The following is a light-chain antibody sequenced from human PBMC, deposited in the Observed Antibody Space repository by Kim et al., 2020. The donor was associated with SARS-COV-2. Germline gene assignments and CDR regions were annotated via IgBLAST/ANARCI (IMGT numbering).Light chain of an antibody. CDR3: QSYNRSNVV. Sequence: GKTVTIPCTRSSGSIDHNYAQWYQQRPGGVPTTVIYEDDQRPSGVSDRFSGSIDNSSNSASLTISGLKTEDEADYYCQSYNRSNVVFGGGTQLTVL. V-gene: IGLV6-57*03. J-gene: IGLJ2*01. CDR2: EDD. CDR1: SGSIDHNY.